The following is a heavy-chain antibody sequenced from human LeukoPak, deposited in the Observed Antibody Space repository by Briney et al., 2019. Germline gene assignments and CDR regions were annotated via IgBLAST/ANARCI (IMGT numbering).Heavy chain of an antibody. D-gene: IGHD3-3*01. CDR3: ARLFNSYYDFWSGYYVPGYYFDY. J-gene: IGHJ4*02. CDR1: GFTVSSNY. CDR2: IYSGGST. V-gene: IGHV3-66*02. Sequence: GGSLRLSCAASGFTVSSNYMSWVRQAPGKGLEWVSVIYSGGSTYYADSVKGRFTISRDNSKNTLYLQMNSLRAEDTAVYYCARLFNSYYDFWSGYYVPGYYFDYWGQGTLVTVSS.